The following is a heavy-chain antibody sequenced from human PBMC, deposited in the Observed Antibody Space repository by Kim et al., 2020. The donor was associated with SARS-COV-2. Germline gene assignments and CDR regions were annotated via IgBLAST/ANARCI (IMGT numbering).Heavy chain of an antibody. J-gene: IGHJ3*02. D-gene: IGHD3-22*01. CDR2: ISSSGSTI. CDR3: ARGGLTYYYDSSGYSPAFDI. Sequence: GGSLGLSCAASGFTFSDYYMSWIRQAPGKGLEWVSYISSSGSTIYYADSVKGRFTISRDNAKNSLYLQMNSLRAEDTAVYYCARGGLTYYYDSSGYSPAFDIWGQGTMVTVSS. V-gene: IGHV3-11*01. CDR1: GFTFSDYY.